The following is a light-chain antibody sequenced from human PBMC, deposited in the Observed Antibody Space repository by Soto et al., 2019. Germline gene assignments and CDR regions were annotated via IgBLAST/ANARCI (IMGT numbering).Light chain of an antibody. V-gene: IGKV1-27*01. CDR2: AAS. CDR3: QNYNIGPLT. Sequence: DIQLTQSPSSLSASVGDRVTITCRASQDINNYLAWYQQKPGKVPKLLISAASTLQSGVPSRFSASGSGTDFSLSISGLQPEDVATYYCQNYNIGPLTFGGGTKVDIK. CDR1: QDINNY. J-gene: IGKJ4*01.